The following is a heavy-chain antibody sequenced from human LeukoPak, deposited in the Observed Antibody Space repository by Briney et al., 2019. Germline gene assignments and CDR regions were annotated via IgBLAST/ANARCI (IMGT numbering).Heavy chain of an antibody. D-gene: IGHD2-2*01. V-gene: IGHV3-64*01. CDR1: GFTFSSYA. CDR3: ARHGVPAASYYYYYYMDV. Sequence: GWSLRLSCAASGFTFSSYAMHWVRQAPGKGLEYVSAISSNGGSTYYANSVKGRFTISRDNSKNTLYLQMGSLRAEDMAVYYCARHGVPAASYYYYYYMDVWGKGTTVTISS. J-gene: IGHJ6*03. CDR2: ISSNGGST.